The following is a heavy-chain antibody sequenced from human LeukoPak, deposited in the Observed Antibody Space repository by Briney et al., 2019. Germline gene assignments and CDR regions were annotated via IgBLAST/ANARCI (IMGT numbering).Heavy chain of an antibody. J-gene: IGHJ5*02. D-gene: IGHD3-16*01. Sequence: SETLSLTCTVSGGSVSSGSFYWNWIRQPPGKGLEWIGYIYYSGSTSYNPSLKSRVTISVDTSKNQFSLKLSSVTAADTAVYYCAGGRWFDPWGQGTLVTVSS. CDR2: IYYSGST. CDR1: GGSVSSGSFY. V-gene: IGHV4-61*01. CDR3: AGGRWFDP.